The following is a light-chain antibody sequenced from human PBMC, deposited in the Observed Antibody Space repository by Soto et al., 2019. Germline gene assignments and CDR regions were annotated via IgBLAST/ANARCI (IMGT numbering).Light chain of an antibody. J-gene: IGKJ4*01. Sequence: EIVMTQSPATLSVSPGERVTLSCRASQSVSSSLAWYQQKPGQSPRLLIYGASTRATGIPTRFSGSGSGTEFTLTIRSLQSEDFAIYYCQQYSSWPPLTFGGGTKVDIK. CDR3: QQYSSWPPLT. CDR2: GAS. V-gene: IGKV3-15*01. CDR1: QSVSSS.